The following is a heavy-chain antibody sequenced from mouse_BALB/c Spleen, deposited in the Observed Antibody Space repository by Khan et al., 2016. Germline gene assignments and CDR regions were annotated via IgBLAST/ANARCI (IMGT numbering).Heavy chain of an antibody. CDR2: ISYSGST. Sequence: VQLKQSGPGLVKPSQSLSLTCTVTGYSITSDYAWNWIRQFPGNKLEWMGYISYSGSTSYNPSLKSRISITRDTSKNQFFLQLNSVTTEDTDTYYCARTLLRLYYFDYWGQGTTLTVSS. D-gene: IGHD1-2*01. CDR3: ARTLLRLYYFDY. V-gene: IGHV3-2*02. J-gene: IGHJ2*01. CDR1: GYSITSDYA.